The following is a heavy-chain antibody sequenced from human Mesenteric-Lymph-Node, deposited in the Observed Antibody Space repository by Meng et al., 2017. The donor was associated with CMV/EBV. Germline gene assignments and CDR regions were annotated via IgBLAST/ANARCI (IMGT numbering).Heavy chain of an antibody. V-gene: IGHV4-31*03. CDR2: IYYSGST. CDR1: GGSISSGGYY. CDR3: ARGSTSVTMIVVVFTAASLAYDS. J-gene: IGHJ4*02. D-gene: IGHD3-22*01. Sequence: SETLSLTCTVSGGSISSGGYYWSWIRQHPGKGLEWIGYIYYSGSTYYNPSLKSRVTISVDTSKNQFSLKLNSVTAADTAVYYCARGSTSVTMIVVVFTAASLAYDSWGQGTLVTVSS.